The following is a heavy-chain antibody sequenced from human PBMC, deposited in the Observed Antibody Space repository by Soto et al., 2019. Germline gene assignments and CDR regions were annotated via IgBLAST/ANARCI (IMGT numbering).Heavy chain of an antibody. V-gene: IGHV3-33*01. J-gene: IGHJ6*02. CDR1: RFTFSSYG. CDR2: IWYDGSDK. CDR3: ARDVGYGSGSSPYGMDV. Sequence: QVQLVESGGGVVQPGRSLRLSCAASRFTFSSYGMHWVRQAPGKGLEWVAVIWYDGSDKYYADSVKGRFTISRDNSKNTLYLQMNSLRAEDTAVYYCARDVGYGSGSSPYGMDVWGQGTTVTVSS. D-gene: IGHD3-10*01.